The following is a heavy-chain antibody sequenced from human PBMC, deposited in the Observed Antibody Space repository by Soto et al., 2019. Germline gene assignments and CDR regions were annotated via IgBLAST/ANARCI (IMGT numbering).Heavy chain of an antibody. Sequence: PGGSLRLSCAASGFTFSSYGMHWVRQAPGKGLEWVAVISYDGSNKYYADSVKGRSTISRDNSKNTLYLQMNSLRAEDTAVYYCAKDVPELYYFDYWGQGTLVTVSS. CDR3: AKDVPELYYFDY. J-gene: IGHJ4*02. CDR1: GFTFSSYG. D-gene: IGHD1-26*01. CDR2: ISYDGSNK. V-gene: IGHV3-30*18.